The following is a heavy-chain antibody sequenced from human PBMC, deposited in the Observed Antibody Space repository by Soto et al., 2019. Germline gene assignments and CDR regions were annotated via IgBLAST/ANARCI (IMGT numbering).Heavy chain of an antibody. CDR2: INPNSGGT. J-gene: IGHJ4*02. CDR3: ARDVNYAYVSYYFDY. CDR1: GYTFTGYQ. Sequence: QVQLVQSGAEVKKPGASVKVSCKASGYTFTGYQMHWVRQAPGQGLEWLGWINPNSGGTNYAQKFQGRVTMTRDTSISTAYMEVSRLRSDDTAVYFCARDVNYAYVSYYFDYWGQGALVTVSS. V-gene: IGHV1-2*02. D-gene: IGHD2-21*01.